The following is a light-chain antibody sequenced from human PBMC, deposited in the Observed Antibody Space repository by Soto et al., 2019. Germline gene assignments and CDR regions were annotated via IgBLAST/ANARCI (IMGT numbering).Light chain of an antibody. CDR3: QQRSNWPPLT. CDR2: DAS. J-gene: IGKJ4*01. V-gene: IGKV3-11*01. CDR1: QSVSSY. Sequence: EIVLTQSPATLSLSPGERATLSCRASQSVSSYLAWYQQNPGQAPRLLIYDASNRATGIPARFSGSGSGTDFTLTISSLEPEDFAVYYCQQRSNWPPLTFGGGTNVAIK.